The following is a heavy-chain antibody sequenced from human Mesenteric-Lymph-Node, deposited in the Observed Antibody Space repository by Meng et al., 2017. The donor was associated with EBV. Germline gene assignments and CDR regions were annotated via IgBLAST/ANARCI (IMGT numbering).Heavy chain of an antibody. CDR2: IYWDDDR. V-gene: IGHV2-5*02. D-gene: IGHD3-10*01. J-gene: IGHJ4*02. CDR1: WFYLTSSRGG. CDR3: AHSARFGGFTFDF. Sequence: QITLMEASTTLVKATHTLPLTCTFSWFYLTSSRGGVGWIRQPPGTSLEWLAAIYWDDDRRYSPSLNNRLTITKDTYKNQVVLTMTNCDPVDTATYYYAHSARFGGFTFDFWGQGTLVTVSS.